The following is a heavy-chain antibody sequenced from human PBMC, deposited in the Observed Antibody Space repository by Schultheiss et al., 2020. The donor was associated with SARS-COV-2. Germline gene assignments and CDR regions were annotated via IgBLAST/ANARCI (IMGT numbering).Heavy chain of an antibody. Sequence: GGSLRLSCAASGFTFSAYAMTWVRQAPGKGLEWVSSIRGSGGSTYYADSVKGRFTISRDNSKNTLYLQMNTLRAEDTALYYCAKIGNYYESSGYYVDHWGQEPWSPSPQ. J-gene: IGHJ4*01. CDR3: AKIGNYYESSGYYVDH. D-gene: IGHD3-22*01. CDR1: GFTFSAYA. V-gene: IGHV3-23*01. CDR2: IRGSGGST.